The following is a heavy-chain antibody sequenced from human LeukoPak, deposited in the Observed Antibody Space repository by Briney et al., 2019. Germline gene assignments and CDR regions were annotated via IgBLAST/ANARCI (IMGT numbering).Heavy chain of an antibody. CDR3: ARGPRAAADDY. V-gene: IGHV4-39*01. CDR1: GGSISSSSYY. J-gene: IGHJ4*02. D-gene: IGHD6-13*01. Sequence: SETLSLTCTVSGGSISSSSYYWGWIRQAPGKGLEWIGSIYYSGSTYYNPSLKSRVTISVDTSKNQFSLKLSSVTAADTAVYYCARGPRAAADDYWGQGTLVTVSS. CDR2: IYYSGST.